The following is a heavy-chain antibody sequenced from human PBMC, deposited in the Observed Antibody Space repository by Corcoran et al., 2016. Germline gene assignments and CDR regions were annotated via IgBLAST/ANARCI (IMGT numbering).Heavy chain of an antibody. D-gene: IGHD1-26*01. V-gene: IGHV5-51*01. J-gene: IGHJ4*02. CDR2: IYPGDSDT. CDR3: AIRHPNSDYFDY. Sequence: EVQLVQSGAEVKKSGESLKISCQDSRYSFSNYWIAWVRQMPGEGLEWMGIIYPGDSDTRYSPSFQGQVTISADKSISTAYLQWSSLKASDTAMYYCAIRHPNSDYFDYWGPGTLVTVSS. CDR1: RYSFSNYW.